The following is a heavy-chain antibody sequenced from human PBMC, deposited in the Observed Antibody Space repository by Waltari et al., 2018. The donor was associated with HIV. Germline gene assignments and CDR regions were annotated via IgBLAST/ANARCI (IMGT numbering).Heavy chain of an antibody. V-gene: IGHV3-74*01. Sequence: EVQLMESGGGLVQPGGSLRLSCAASGFTFSSYWMHWVRQAPGKGLVWVSRINSDGSGTNYADSGKGRFTISRDNAKNTVYLQMNSLRAEDTALYYCASLYNYVWGSPPPFDYWGQGTLVTVSS. J-gene: IGHJ4*02. CDR1: GFTFSSYW. CDR2: INSDGSGT. D-gene: IGHD3-16*01. CDR3: ASLYNYVWGSPPPFDY.